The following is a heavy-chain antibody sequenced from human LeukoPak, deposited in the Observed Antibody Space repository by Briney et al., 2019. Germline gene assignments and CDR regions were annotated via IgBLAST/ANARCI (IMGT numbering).Heavy chain of an antibody. CDR1: GFTFSRHW. CDR2: SNSDGSST. D-gene: IGHD5-18*01. J-gene: IGHJ4*02. Sequence: GGSLRLSCAASGFTFSRHWMHWVRQAPGKGLVWVSRSNSDGSSTNYADSVKGRFTISRDNAENTLYLQMNSLRAEDTAVYYCASDTVDTAVGIDYWGQGTLVTVSS. V-gene: IGHV3-74*01. CDR3: ASDTVDTAVGIDY.